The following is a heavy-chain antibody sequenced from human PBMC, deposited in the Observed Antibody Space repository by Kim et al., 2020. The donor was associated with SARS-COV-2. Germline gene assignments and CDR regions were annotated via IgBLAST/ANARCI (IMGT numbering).Heavy chain of an antibody. CDR2: IYFSGTT. V-gene: IGHV4-39*01. CDR1: GDSISSTDYY. Sequence: SETLSLTCAGTGDSISSTDYYSAWIRQSPGKGLEWIGSIYFSGTTYYNPSLKSRVSISLDTSKNQVSLKLSSVTAADTAFYYCARHMVFRQPVVVHGFDLWGQGTMVSVSS. CDR3: ARHMVFRQPVVVHGFDL. D-gene: IGHD2-21*01. J-gene: IGHJ3*01.